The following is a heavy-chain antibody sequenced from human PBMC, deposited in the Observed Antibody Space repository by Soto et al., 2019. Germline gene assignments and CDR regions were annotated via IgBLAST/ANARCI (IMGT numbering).Heavy chain of an antibody. V-gene: IGHV1-18*01. CDR1: GYTFTTFG. Sequence: QVQVVQSGALVKKPGASVKVACKSSGYTFTTFGMSWVRQAPGQGLEWMGWISADNGDTKSAQKFPDRITIPTGTSLNTGYMERRRITSDDTAVYCCARCYCSSVRCFTFWHFDLWGRGTLGTVSS. J-gene: IGHJ2*01. D-gene: IGHD3-16*01. CDR2: ISADNGDT. CDR3: ARCYCSSVRCFTFWHFDL.